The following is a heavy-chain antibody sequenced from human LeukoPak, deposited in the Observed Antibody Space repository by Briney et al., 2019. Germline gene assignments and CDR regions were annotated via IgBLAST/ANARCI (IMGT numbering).Heavy chain of an antibody. V-gene: IGHV3-30*02. D-gene: IGHD1/OR15-1a*01. CDR3: ARTTGRNVRDWPFFDF. Sequence: GGSLRLSCAASGFTFSSYGLHWVRQAPGKGLEWVAFIRYDGSNKYYADSVKGRFTISRDNSKNTLYLQMNSLRAEDTAVYYCARTTGRNVRDWPFFDFWGQGTLVTVSS. CDR1: GFTFSSYG. CDR2: IRYDGSNK. J-gene: IGHJ4*02.